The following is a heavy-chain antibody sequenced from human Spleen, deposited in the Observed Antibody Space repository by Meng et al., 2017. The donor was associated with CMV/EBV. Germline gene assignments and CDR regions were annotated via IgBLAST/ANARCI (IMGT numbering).Heavy chain of an antibody. V-gene: IGHV3-48*03. J-gene: IGHJ4*02. CDR3: AKDLEIVVVPAAMDFDY. CDR2: ISSGGNTM. Sequence: GGSLRLSCAASGFTFSSYEMNWVRQAPGKGLEWVSYISSGGNTMYYADSVKGRFTISRDNSKNTLYLQMNSLRTDDTAVYYCAKDLEIVVVPAAMDFDYWGQGTLVTVSS. CDR1: GFTFSSYE. D-gene: IGHD2-2*03.